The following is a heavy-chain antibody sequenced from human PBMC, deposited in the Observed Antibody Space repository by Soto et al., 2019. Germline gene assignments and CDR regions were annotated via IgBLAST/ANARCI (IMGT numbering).Heavy chain of an antibody. CDR3: AMIPHSTTSYYDYPSGMDV. CDR2: IYPGDSDT. V-gene: IGHV5-51*01. CDR1: GYSFTSYW. D-gene: IGHD2-2*01. J-gene: IGHJ6*02. Sequence: LGEFLEIWCKGAGYSFTSYWIGWVRQMPGKGLEWMGIIYPGDSDTRYSPSFQGQVTISADKSIRTAYLEWSSLKASDSGVYYCAMIPHSTTSYYDYPSGMDVWGHGTTVTVSS.